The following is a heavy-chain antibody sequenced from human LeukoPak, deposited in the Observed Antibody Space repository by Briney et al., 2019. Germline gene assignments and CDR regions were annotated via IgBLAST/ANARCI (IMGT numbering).Heavy chain of an antibody. V-gene: IGHV4-39*07. CDR3: ARDLGNYYDSSDYGNFDY. CDR2: IYYSGST. D-gene: IGHD3-22*01. Sequence: SETLSLTCTVSGGSISSSSYYWGWIRQPPGKGLEWIGSIYYSGSTYYNPSLKSRVTMSVDTSKNQFSLKLSSVTAADTAVYYCARDLGNYYDSSDYGNFDYWGQGTLVTVSS. CDR1: GGSISSSSYY. J-gene: IGHJ4*02.